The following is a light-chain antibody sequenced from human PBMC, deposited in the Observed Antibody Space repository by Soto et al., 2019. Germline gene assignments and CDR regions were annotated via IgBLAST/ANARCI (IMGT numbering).Light chain of an antibody. V-gene: IGKV3-15*01. CDR1: QSLSSN. CDR3: QQYNNWWT. Sequence: EIVMTQSPATLSVPPGERATLSCRASQSLSSNLAWYQQKPGQAPRLLIYGASTRATGVPARFSGSGSGTEFTLTISSLQSEDFAVYYCQQYNNWWTFGQGTKVEI. J-gene: IGKJ1*01. CDR2: GAS.